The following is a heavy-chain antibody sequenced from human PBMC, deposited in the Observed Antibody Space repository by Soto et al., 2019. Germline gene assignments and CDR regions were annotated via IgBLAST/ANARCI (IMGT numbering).Heavy chain of an antibody. CDR1: GFTFRTYT. CDR2: IRGFSPYT. D-gene: IGHD3-3*01. CDR3: ARDRGYDAHDYYYNAMDV. V-gene: IGHV3-21*01. Sequence: GGSLRLSCVASGFTFRTYTMNWVRQAPGKGLEWVSGIRGFSPYTFYAESVKGRFTISRDNAKNSLCLQMNSLGVEDTAVYYCARDRGYDAHDYYYNAMDVWGQGTTVTVSS. J-gene: IGHJ6*02.